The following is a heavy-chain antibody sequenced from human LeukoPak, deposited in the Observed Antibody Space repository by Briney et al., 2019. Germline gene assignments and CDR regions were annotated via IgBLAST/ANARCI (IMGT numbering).Heavy chain of an antibody. CDR3: ARMNAAMGSFFDP. V-gene: IGHV3-74*01. J-gene: IGHJ5*02. Sequence: GGSLRLSCAASGFTFSNYWMHWLRQPPGKGLVWVSRINSAGSDTNYADSVRGRFTISRDNAKNTLYLQMNSLRTEDTAVYYCARMNAAMGSFFDPWGQGTLVTVSS. CDR2: INSAGSDT. CDR1: GFTFSNYW. D-gene: IGHD5-18*01.